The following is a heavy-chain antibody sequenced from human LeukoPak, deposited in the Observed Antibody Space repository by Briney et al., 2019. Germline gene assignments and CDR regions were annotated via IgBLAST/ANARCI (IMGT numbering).Heavy chain of an antibody. CDR2: IYDSGNE. J-gene: IGHJ4*02. Sequence: SETLSLTCTVSGGSISTSAFYWGWIRQPPGKGLEWIGSIYDSGNEFYNPSLKSRVTISADTSKNQFSLKLSSVTAADTAVYYCASSGYSYGPYYFDYWGQGTLVTVSS. CDR3: ASSGYSYGPYYFDY. CDR1: GGSISTSAFY. D-gene: IGHD5-18*01. V-gene: IGHV4-39*01.